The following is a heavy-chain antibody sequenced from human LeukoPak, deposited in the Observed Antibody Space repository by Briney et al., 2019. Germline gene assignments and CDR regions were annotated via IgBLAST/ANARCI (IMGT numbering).Heavy chain of an antibody. Sequence: ASVKVSCKASGYTFTSYAMHWVRQAPGQRLEWMGWINAGNGNTKYSQEFQGRVTITRDTSASTAYMELSSLRSEDMAVYYCARETDSYAHAFDIWGQGTMVTVSS. J-gene: IGHJ3*02. CDR2: INAGNGNT. CDR3: ARETDSYAHAFDI. D-gene: IGHD5-18*01. V-gene: IGHV1-3*03. CDR1: GYTFTSYA.